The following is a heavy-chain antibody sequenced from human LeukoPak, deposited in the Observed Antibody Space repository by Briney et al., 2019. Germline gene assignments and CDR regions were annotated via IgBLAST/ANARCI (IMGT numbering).Heavy chain of an antibody. Sequence: PSETLSLTCTGSGGSISSYYWSWIRQPPGKGMEWIGYIYYSGRTNYNPSLKSRVTISVDTSKNQFSLKLSSVTAADTAVYYCARGGGAYYDYVWGSYGGTFDIWGQGTMVTVSS. V-gene: IGHV4-59*01. D-gene: IGHD3-16*01. CDR1: GGSISSYY. CDR2: IYYSGRT. J-gene: IGHJ3*02. CDR3: ARGGGAYYDYVWGSYGGTFDI.